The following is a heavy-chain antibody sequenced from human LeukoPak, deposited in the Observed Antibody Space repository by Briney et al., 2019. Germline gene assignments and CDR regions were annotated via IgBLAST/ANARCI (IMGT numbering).Heavy chain of an antibody. V-gene: IGHV4-59*01. D-gene: IGHD3-22*01. CDR2: IYYSGST. J-gene: IGHJ6*03. Sequence: PSETLSLTCTVSGGSISSYYWSWIRQPPGKGLEWIGYIYYSGSTNYNPSLKSRVTISVDTSKNQFSLKLSSVTAADTAVYYCARARYYDSSGYYYYYYYMDVWGKGTTVTVSS. CDR1: GGSISSYY. CDR3: ARARYYDSSGYYYYYYYMDV.